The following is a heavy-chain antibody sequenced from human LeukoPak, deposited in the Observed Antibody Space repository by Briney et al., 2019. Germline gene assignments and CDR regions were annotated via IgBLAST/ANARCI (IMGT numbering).Heavy chain of an antibody. D-gene: IGHD3-22*01. CDR3: AKDYDSSGWAAFDI. CDR1: GFTFNSFG. V-gene: IGHV3-30*18. J-gene: IGHJ3*02. CDR2: ISYDGSKK. Sequence: GRSLRLSCAASGFTFNSFGMHWVRQAPGKGLEWVAVISYDGSKKYFADSVKGRFTISRDNSKNTLYLQMNSLRAEDTAVYYCAKDYDSSGWAAFDIWGQGTMVTVSA.